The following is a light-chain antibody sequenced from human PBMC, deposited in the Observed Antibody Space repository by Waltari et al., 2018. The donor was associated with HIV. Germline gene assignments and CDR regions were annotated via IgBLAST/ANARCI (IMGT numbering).Light chain of an antibody. CDR1: SSDVGGYKY. CDR3: SSYTSSNTLR. Sequence: QSALTQPASVSGSPGQSITISCTGTSSDVGGYKYVSWYQQHPGKAPRLMIYEVSNRPSGVSNRFSGSKSGYTASLTISGLQAEDEAAYYCSSYTSSNTLRFGGGTKLTVL. CDR2: EVS. V-gene: IGLV2-14*01. J-gene: IGLJ2*01.